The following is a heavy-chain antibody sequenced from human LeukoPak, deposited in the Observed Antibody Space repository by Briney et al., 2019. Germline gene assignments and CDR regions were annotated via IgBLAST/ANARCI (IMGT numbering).Heavy chain of an antibody. CDR1: GFTVSSYY. V-gene: IGHV3-53*01. Sequence: GGSLRLSCAASGFTVSSYYVSWVRQVPGKGLEWVSVIYNDGSTDYADSVKGRFTISRDNSKNTLNLQMNSLRAEDTAVYYCARSAKHSSGFHYSYGMDVWGQGTTVTVSS. J-gene: IGHJ6*02. CDR3: ARSAKHSSGFHYSYGMDV. CDR2: IYNDGST. D-gene: IGHD6-19*01.